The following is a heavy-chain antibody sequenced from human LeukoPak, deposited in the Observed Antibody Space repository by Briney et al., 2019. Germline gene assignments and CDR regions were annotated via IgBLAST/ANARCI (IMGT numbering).Heavy chain of an antibody. D-gene: IGHD3-9*01. CDR3: ARAIAYDILTGYSPRYYFDY. Sequence: LQTLSLTCTVSGGSISSGDYYWSWIRQPPGKGLEWIGYIYYSGSTYYNPSLKSRVTISVDTSKNQFPLNLSSVTAADTSVYYCARAIAYDILTGYSPRYYFDYWGQGTLVTVSS. CDR2: IYYSGST. V-gene: IGHV4-30-4*01. J-gene: IGHJ4*02. CDR1: GGSISSGDYY.